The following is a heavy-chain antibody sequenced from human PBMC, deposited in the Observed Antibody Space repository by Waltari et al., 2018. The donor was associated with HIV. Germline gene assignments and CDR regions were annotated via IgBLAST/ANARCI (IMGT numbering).Heavy chain of an antibody. CDR3: TTDKKGWLVAGGMDV. J-gene: IGHJ6*02. Sequence: EVQLVESGGGLVKPGGSLRLSCAASGFTFSNAWMSWVRQAPGKGLEWVGRIKSKTNGGTTDYAAPVKGRFTISRDDSKKTLYLQMNSLKTEDTAVYYCTTDKKGWLVAGGMDVWGQGTTVTVSS. CDR1: GFTFSNAW. D-gene: IGHD6-19*01. V-gene: IGHV3-15*01. CDR2: IKSKTNGGTT.